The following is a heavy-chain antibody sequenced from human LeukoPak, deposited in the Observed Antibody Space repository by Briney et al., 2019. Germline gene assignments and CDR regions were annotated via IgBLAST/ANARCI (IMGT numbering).Heavy chain of an antibody. Sequence: SVTLSLTCIVSGYSISSNYCWGWIRQAPGKGLEWIGSISHRGSPYYNPSLQSRVTMSADTPNNQFSLRLSSVTAADTAVYYCARDGGFYYTASPNSWFDPWGQGILVTVSS. CDR3: ARDGGFYYTASPNSWFDP. CDR1: GYSISSNYC. CDR2: ISHRGSP. V-gene: IGHV4-38-2*02. D-gene: IGHD2-15*01. J-gene: IGHJ5*02.